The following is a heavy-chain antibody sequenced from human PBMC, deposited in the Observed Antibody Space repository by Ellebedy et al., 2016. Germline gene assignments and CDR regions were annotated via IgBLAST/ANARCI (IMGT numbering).Heavy chain of an antibody. Sequence: GESLKISCAGSGFTFSDFSMNWVRQAPGKGLEWVSSISADSNFIYYGDSVKGRFTISRDNAKNSLYLQMSSLRAEDTAVYYCARDLLYGGFDDSWGQGTLVTVSS. CDR1: GFTFSDFS. CDR3: ARDLLYGGFDDS. CDR2: ISADSNFI. D-gene: IGHD4-23*01. V-gene: IGHV3-21*01. J-gene: IGHJ4*02.